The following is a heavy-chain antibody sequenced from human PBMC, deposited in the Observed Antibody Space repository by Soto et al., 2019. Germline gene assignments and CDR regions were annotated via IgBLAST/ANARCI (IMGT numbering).Heavy chain of an antibody. CDR2: IFPRGGSA. J-gene: IGHJ4*02. Sequence: QVQLVQSGAEVQKPGASVKLSCKASGYTFTDFYMHWGRQAPGQGLEWMGMIFPRGGSATYAQRLRGRIPTTSDTSTTTVYMKLSRLRFDDTAVYYCARDPFNSASSTPHYYLDSWGQGPLVTASS. CDR1: GYTFTDFY. CDR3: ARDPFNSASSTPHYYLDS. V-gene: IGHV1-46*04. D-gene: IGHD1-1*01.